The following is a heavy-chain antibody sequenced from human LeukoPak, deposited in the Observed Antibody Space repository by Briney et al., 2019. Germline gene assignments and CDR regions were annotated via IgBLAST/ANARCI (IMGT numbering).Heavy chain of an antibody. V-gene: IGHV3-48*01. CDR3: ARPYDRTYYFDY. CDR2: ISSSSSTI. CDR1: GFTFSSYA. J-gene: IGHJ4*02. Sequence: GGSLRLSCAASGFTFSSYAMSWVRQAPGKGLEWVSAISSSSSTIYYADSVKGRFTISRDNAKNSLYLQMNSLRAEDTAVYYCARPYDRTYYFDYWGQGTLVTVSS. D-gene: IGHD3-22*01.